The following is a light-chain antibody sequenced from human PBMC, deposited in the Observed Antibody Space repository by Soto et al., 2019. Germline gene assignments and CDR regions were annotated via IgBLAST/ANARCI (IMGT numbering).Light chain of an antibody. CDR3: CSYAGSSTFPYV. Sequence: QSVLTQPASVSRSRGQSIHISCTGTSSDVGSYNLVSWYQQHPGKAPKLMIYEGSKRPSGVSNRFSGSKSGNTASLTISGLQAEDEADYYCCSYAGSSTFPYVFGTGTKVTVL. CDR2: EGS. J-gene: IGLJ1*01. V-gene: IGLV2-23*01. CDR1: SSDVGSYNL.